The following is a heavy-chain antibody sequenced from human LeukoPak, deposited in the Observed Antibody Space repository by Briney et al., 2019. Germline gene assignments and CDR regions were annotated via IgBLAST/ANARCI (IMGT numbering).Heavy chain of an antibody. Sequence: SGTLSLTCAVSGGSVSSSNWWSWVRQPPGKGLEWIGEIYHSGSTNYNPSLTRRVAISVDKPKIRFSLKLSSVTAADTAVYYCARDYYGSGSTFDYWGQGTLVTVSS. CDR3: ARDYYGSGSTFDY. J-gene: IGHJ4*02. CDR2: IYHSGST. V-gene: IGHV4-4*02. CDR1: GGSVSSSNW. D-gene: IGHD3-10*01.